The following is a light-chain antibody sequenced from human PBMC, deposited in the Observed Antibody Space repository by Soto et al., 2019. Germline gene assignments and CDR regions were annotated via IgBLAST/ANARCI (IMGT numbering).Light chain of an antibody. Sequence: DIQMTKTPSTLSASVGDRVTITCRASQSISSWLAWYQQKPGKAPKLLIYKASSLESGVPSRFSGSGSGTEFTLTISSLQPDDFATYYCQQYNSYSGPFGQGTK. CDR3: QQYNSYSGP. V-gene: IGKV1-5*03. J-gene: IGKJ1*01. CDR1: QSISSW. CDR2: KAS.